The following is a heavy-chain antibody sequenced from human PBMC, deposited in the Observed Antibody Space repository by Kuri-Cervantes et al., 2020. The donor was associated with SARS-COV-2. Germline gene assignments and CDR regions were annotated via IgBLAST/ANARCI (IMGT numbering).Heavy chain of an antibody. D-gene: IGHD3-10*01. CDR2: INWNGGST. Sequence: GESLKISCAASGFTVSSNYMSWVRQAPGKGLEWVSGINWNGGSTGYADSVKGRFTISRDNAKNSLYLQMNSLRAEDTAVYYCAKDLRGSGSYFHDWGQGTLVTVSS. J-gene: IGHJ4*02. CDR1: GFTVSSNY. V-gene: IGHV3-20*04. CDR3: AKDLRGSGSYFHD.